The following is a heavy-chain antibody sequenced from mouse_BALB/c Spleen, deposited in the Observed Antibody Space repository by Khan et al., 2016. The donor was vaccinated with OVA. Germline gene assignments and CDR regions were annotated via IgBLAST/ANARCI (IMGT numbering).Heavy chain of an antibody. CDR3: VRDGAYHRNDGWFAY. CDR1: GYTFTSYT. D-gene: IGHD2-14*01. V-gene: IGHV1-4*01. Sequence: QMQLEESGAELARPGASVKMSCKASGYTFTSYTIHWIKQRPGQGLEWIGYINPSNGYTNYNQKFKDKATLTTDKSSTTAYLQLSILTSDDSAVYNCVRDGAYHRNDGWFAYWGQGTLVTVSA. J-gene: IGHJ3*01. CDR2: INPSNGYT.